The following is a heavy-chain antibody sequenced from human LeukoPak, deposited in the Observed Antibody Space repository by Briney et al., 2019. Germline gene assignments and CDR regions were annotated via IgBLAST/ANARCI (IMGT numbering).Heavy chain of an antibody. CDR3: VTDGASDI. J-gene: IGHJ3*02. CDR1: GVARSSYT. CDR2: ISNSGFYI. V-gene: IGHV3-21*01. Sequence: RGESLKMSCSASGVARSSYTTNWVRQAAGKGLEWVSSISNSGFYIYYADSVKGRFVVSRDNANNSLYLQMNSLRDEDTAVYYCVTDGASDIWGQGTMVTVSS.